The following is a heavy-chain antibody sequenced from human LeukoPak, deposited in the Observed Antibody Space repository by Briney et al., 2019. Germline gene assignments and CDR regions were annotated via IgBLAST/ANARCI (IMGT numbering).Heavy chain of an antibody. J-gene: IGHJ4*02. V-gene: IGHV1-69*05. D-gene: IGHD3-10*02. CDR1: GGTFSSYA. Sequence: ASVKVSCKASGGTFSSYAISWVRQAPGQGLEWMGGIIPIFGTANYAQKFQGRVTITTDESTSTAYMELSSLRSEDTAVYYCARDRRSLGSGSYYNVGTDFDYWGQGTLVTVSS. CDR3: ARDRRSLGSGSYYNVGTDFDY. CDR2: IIPIFGTA.